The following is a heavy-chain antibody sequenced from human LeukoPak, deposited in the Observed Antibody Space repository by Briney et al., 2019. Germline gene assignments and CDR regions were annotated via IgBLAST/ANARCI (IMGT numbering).Heavy chain of an antibody. Sequence: SETLSLTCAVYGGSFSNYWSWIRQPPGKGLEWIGEINRRGSTNYNPSLKSRVIISVDTSKNQFSLNLNSLTAADTAVYYCARGWDDYWGQGTLVTVSS. J-gene: IGHJ4*02. CDR1: GGSFSNY. D-gene: IGHD1-26*01. CDR2: INRRGST. CDR3: ARGWDDY. V-gene: IGHV4-34*01.